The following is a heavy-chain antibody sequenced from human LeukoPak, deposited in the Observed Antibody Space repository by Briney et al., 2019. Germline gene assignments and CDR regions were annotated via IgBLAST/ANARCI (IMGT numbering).Heavy chain of an antibody. CDR3: ARESAGATSGPAEYFQH. Sequence: GASVKVSXKASGYTFTGYYMHWVRQAPGQGLEWMGRINPNSGGTNYAQKFQGRVTVTRDTSISTAYMELSRLRSDDTAVYYCARESAGATSGPAEYFQHWGQGTLVTVSS. V-gene: IGHV1-2*06. J-gene: IGHJ1*01. CDR1: GYTFTGYY. CDR2: INPNSGGT. D-gene: IGHD1-26*01.